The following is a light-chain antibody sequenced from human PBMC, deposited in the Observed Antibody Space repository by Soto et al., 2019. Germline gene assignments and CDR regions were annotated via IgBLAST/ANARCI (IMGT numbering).Light chain of an antibody. CDR3: CSYADSYVI. CDR1: SSDVGGYNS. V-gene: IGLV2-11*01. J-gene: IGLJ2*01. CDR2: DVS. Sequence: QSALTQPRSVSGSPGQSVTITCTGTSSDVGGYNSVSWYQQHPGKVPKLMIYDVSERPSGVPDRFSGSKSGYTASLTISGLQAEDEADYYCCSYADSYVIFGGGTKLTVL.